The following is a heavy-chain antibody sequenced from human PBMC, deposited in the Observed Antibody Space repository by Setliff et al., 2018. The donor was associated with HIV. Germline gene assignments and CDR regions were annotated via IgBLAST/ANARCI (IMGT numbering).Heavy chain of an antibody. V-gene: IGHV4-30-4*08. Sequence: ASETLSLTCTVSGGSISSGDYYWSWIRQPPGKGLEWIGYIYYSGSIYYNPSLKSRVTISIDTSKNQFSLKLSSVTAADTAVYYCARAPLSRLRPYYYYYGMDVWGQGTTVTVSS. CDR2: IYYSGSI. D-gene: IGHD4-17*01. CDR1: GGSISSGDYY. J-gene: IGHJ6*02. CDR3: ARAPLSRLRPYYYYYGMDV.